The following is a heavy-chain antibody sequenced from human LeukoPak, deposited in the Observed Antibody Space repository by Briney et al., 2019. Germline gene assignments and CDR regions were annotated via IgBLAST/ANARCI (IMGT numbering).Heavy chain of an antibody. J-gene: IGHJ3*02. Sequence: ASVTVSCKASGYTFTGYYMHWVRQAPGQGLEWMGWINPNSGGTSYAQKFQGRVTMTRDTSISTAYMELSRLRSDDTAVYYCAREIHDAFDIWGQGTMVTVSS. V-gene: IGHV1-2*02. CDR3: AREIHDAFDI. CDR1: GYTFTGYY. CDR2: INPNSGGT.